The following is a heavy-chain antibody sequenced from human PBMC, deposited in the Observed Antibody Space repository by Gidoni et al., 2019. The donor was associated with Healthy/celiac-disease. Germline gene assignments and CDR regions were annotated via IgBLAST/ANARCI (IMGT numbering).Heavy chain of an antibody. J-gene: IGHJ4*02. D-gene: IGHD3-3*01. CDR1: GFPFSSYA. Sequence: EVQLLESGGGLVQPGGSLRLSCAASGFPFSSYAMSWVRQAPGKGLEWVSAISGSGGSTYYADSVKGRFTISRDNSKNTLYLQMNSLRAEDTAVYYCAKDHTIFGVGFDYWGQGTLVTVSS. CDR2: ISGSGGST. V-gene: IGHV3-23*01. CDR3: AKDHTIFGVGFDY.